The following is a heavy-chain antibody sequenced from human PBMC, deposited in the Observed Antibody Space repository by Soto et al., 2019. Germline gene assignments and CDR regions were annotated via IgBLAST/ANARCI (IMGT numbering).Heavy chain of an antibody. CDR3: AKLRDFFVLPDGLLDY. V-gene: IGHV3-23*01. CDR2: ISGGGHNT. Sequence: GGSLRLSCAASAFTSSRYAISWIRLSLEKGMEWVSVISGGGHNTYYTPSVKGRFTISRDDFKNTLYLQMNSLRTEDTAMYYCAKLRDFFVLPDGLLDYCGPGTLFT. CDR1: AFTSSRYA. D-gene: IGHD2-8*01. J-gene: IGHJ4*01.